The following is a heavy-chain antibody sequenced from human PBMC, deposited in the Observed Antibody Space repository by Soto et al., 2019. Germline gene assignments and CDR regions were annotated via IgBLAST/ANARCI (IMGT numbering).Heavy chain of an antibody. V-gene: IGHV1-69*13. CDR2: IIPIFGTA. D-gene: IGHD3-22*01. CDR1: GVTFSSYA. CDR3: APEGDYYDSSGYLTPVF. Sequence: SVKVSCKASGVTFSSYAISWVRQAPGQGLEWMGGIIPIFGTANYAQKFQGRVTITADESTSTAYMELSSLRSEDTAVYYCAPEGDYYDSSGYLTPVFWGQGTLVTVSS. J-gene: IGHJ4*02.